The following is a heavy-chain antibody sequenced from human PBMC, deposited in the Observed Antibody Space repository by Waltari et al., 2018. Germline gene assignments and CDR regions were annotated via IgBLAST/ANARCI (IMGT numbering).Heavy chain of an antibody. J-gene: IGHJ4*02. CDR2: IIPIFGTA. V-gene: IGHV1-69*13. D-gene: IGHD3-3*01. CDR3: ARSNSYYDFWSGSGGFDY. Sequence: QVQLVQSGAEVKKPGSSVKVSCKASGGTFSSYAISWVRQAPGQGLEWMGGIIPIFGTANYAQKFQGRVTITADESTSTAYMGLSSLRSEDTAVYYCARSNSYYDFWSGSGGFDYWGQGTLVTVSS. CDR1: GGTFSSYA.